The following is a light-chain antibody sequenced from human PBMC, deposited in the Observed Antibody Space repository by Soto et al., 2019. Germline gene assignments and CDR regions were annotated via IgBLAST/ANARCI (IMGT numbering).Light chain of an antibody. CDR3: CSYAGSSTYVV. CDR1: SSDVGSYNL. V-gene: IGLV2-23*02. CDR2: EVS. Sequence: QSVLTQPASVSGSPGQSITISCTVNSSDVGSYNLVSWYQHHPDKAPKLMIYEVSERPSGVSDRFSGSRSGNTASLTISGLQPEDEADYYCCSYAGSSTYVVFGGGTKRTVL. J-gene: IGLJ2*01.